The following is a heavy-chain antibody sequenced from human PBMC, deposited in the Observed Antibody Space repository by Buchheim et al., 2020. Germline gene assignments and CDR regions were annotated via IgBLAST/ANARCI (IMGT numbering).Heavy chain of an antibody. CDR3: AKDSFPSNWYTVGRYYGMDV. D-gene: IGHD4-11*01. Sequence: QVQLVESGGGVVQPGRSLRLSCAASGFTFSSYGMHWVRQAPGKGLEWVAVISYDGSNKYYADSVKGRFTISRDNSKNTLYLQMNSLRAEDTAEYYCAKDSFPSNWYTVGRYYGMDVLCQGTT. V-gene: IGHV3-30*18. CDR1: GFTFSSYG. CDR2: ISYDGSNK. J-gene: IGHJ6*02.